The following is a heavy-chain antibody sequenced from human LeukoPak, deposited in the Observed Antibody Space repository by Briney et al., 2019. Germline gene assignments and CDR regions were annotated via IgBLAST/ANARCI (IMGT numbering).Heavy chain of an antibody. CDR3: ERDTYYDSSGYYYNYYGMDV. J-gene: IGHJ6*02. V-gene: IGHV4-4*07. D-gene: IGHD3-22*01. CDR1: AGSTSSYY. CDR2: FYTSGST. Sequence: PSQTMSLTSTVSAGSTSSYYWSCIRQPAGKVREWIGRFYTSGSTNYKPSLKRRVTMSVDTSNNQFSLNLRSVTAADTAEYYCERDTYYDSSGYYYNYYGMDVWRLGTTVSVPS.